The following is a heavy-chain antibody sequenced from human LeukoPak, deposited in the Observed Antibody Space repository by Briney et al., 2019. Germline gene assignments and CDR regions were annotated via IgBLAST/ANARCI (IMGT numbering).Heavy chain of an antibody. Sequence: GESLKTPCKGSGYSFTSYWIGWLRQIPGKGLEWMAIIYPADSDIRYSPSFQGQVTISADKSISTAYLQWSSLKASDTAMYYCARSLTAAAGDYWGQGTLVTVSS. J-gene: IGHJ4*02. CDR1: GYSFTSYW. CDR3: ARSLTAAAGDY. CDR2: IYPADSDI. V-gene: IGHV5-51*01. D-gene: IGHD6-25*01.